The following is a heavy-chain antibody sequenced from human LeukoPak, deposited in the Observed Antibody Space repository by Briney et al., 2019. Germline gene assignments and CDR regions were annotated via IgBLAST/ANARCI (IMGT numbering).Heavy chain of an antibody. CDR1: GGPISTYY. CDR3: ASTRGHSYGWGAFDI. CDR2: IYSTGST. D-gene: IGHD5-18*01. Sequence: PSETLSLTCTVSGGPISTYYWSWFRQPPGEGLKWIGYIYSTGSTDYNASLRSRVTISVDTSKTQFSLKLTSVTAADTAVYYCASTRGHSYGWGAFDIWGQGTMVTVSS. J-gene: IGHJ3*02. V-gene: IGHV4-4*09.